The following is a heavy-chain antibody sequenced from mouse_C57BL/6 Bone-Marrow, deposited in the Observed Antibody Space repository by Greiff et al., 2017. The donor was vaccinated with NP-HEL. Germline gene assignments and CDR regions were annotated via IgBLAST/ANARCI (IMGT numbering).Heavy chain of an antibody. V-gene: IGHV1-64*01. Sequence: QVQLQQPGAELVKPGASVKLSCKASGYTFTSYWMHWVKQRPGQGLEWIGMIHPNSGSTNYNEKFKSKATLTVDKSSSTAYMQLSSLTSEDSAVYYCARRGAYYGTHWYFDVWGTGTTVTVSS. CDR3: ARRGAYYGTHWYFDV. D-gene: IGHD2-10*01. CDR1: GYTFTSYW. CDR2: IHPNSGST. J-gene: IGHJ1*03.